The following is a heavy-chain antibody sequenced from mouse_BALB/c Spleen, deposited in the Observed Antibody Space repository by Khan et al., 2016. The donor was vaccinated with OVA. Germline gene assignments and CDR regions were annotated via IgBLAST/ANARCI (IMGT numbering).Heavy chain of an antibody. D-gene: IGHD2-3*01. J-gene: IGHJ4*01. V-gene: IGHV3-2*02. CDR2: ISYSGST. CDR3: ARRGDGYYGAMDY. Sequence: DVQLQESGPGLVKPSQSLSLTCTVTGYSITSDYAWNWIRQFPGNKLEWMGYISYSGSTSYNPSLKSRISITRDTSKNQFFLQLNSVTTADPATYYCARRGDGYYGAMDYWGQGTSVTVSS. CDR1: GYSITSDYA.